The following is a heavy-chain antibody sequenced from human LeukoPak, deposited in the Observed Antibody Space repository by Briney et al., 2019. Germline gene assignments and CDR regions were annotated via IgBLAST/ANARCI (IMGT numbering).Heavy chain of an antibody. Sequence: GGSLRLSCAASGFTFTDYLMTWVRQVPGKGLEWVANIKQGGSESYYVDSVKGRFTISRENAKNSLYLQMDSLRVHDTAVYYCARVGAWELQRVFDYWGQGTLVTVSS. D-gene: IGHD1-26*01. CDR1: GFTFTDYL. CDR2: IKQGGSES. CDR3: ARVGAWELQRVFDY. J-gene: IGHJ4*02. V-gene: IGHV3-7*01.